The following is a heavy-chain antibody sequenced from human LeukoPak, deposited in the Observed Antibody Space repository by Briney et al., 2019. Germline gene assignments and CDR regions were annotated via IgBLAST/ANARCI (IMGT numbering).Heavy chain of an antibody. D-gene: IGHD3-9*01. CDR3: TRDQMYYDILPGPLYYMDV. V-gene: IGHV3-49*04. J-gene: IGHJ6*03. CDR1: GFTFGDYA. Sequence: GGSLRLSCTASGFTFGDYAMSWVRQAPGKGLEWVGFIRSKAYGGTTEYAASVKGRFTISRDDSKSIAYPQMNSLETGDTAVYYCTRDQMYYDILPGPLYYMDVWGKGTTVTVSS. CDR2: IRSKAYGGTT.